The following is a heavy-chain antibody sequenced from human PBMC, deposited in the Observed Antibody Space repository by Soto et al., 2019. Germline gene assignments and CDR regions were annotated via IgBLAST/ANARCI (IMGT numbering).Heavy chain of an antibody. CDR1: GYTFTSYG. D-gene: IGHD6-13*01. J-gene: IGHJ6*02. CDR3: ARSVEMVQQQAYGMDV. V-gene: IGHV1-18*01. Sequence: QVQLVQSGVEVKKPGASVKVSCKASGYTFTSYGISWVRQAPGQGLEWMGWISAYNDYTNYAQTLQGRVTMTTDTSTSKAYLELRCLRCDDTAVYYCARSVEMVQQQAYGMDVWGHGTTVIVSS. CDR2: ISAYNDYT.